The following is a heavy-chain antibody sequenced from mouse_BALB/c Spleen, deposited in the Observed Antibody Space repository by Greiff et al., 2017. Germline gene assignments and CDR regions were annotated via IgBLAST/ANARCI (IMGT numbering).Heavy chain of an antibody. Sequence: QPGAELAKPGASVKMSCKASGYTFTSYNMHWVKQTPGQGLEWIGAIYPGNGDTSYNQKFKGKATLTADKSSSTAYMQLSSLTSEDSAVYYCARDGNYVHYYAMDYWGQGTSVTVSS. CDR2: IYPGNGDT. V-gene: IGHV1-12*01. J-gene: IGHJ4*01. CDR1: GYTFTSYN. D-gene: IGHD2-1*01. CDR3: ARDGNYVHYYAMDY.